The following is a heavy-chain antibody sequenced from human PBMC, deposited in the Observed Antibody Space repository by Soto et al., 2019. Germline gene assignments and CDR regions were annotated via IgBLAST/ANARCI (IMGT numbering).Heavy chain of an antibody. J-gene: IGHJ6*02. V-gene: IGHV4-39*01. D-gene: IGHD5-12*01. Sequence: SETLSLTCTVSGGSISSSSYYWGWIRQPPGKGLEWIGSIYYSGSTYYNPSLKSRVTISVDTSKNQFSLKLSSVTAADTAVYYCARSGFEGVRTSRDYYYYGMDVWGQGTTVTVSS. CDR1: GGSISSSSYY. CDR3: ARSGFEGVRTSRDYYYYGMDV. CDR2: IYYSGST.